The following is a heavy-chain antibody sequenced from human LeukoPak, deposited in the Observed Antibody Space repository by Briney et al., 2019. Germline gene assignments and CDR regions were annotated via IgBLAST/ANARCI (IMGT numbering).Heavy chain of an antibody. CDR2: INSDGSGT. CDR1: GFTFSRYS. Sequence: GGSLRLSCAASGFTFSRYSMHWVRQAPGKGLVWVSHINSDGSGTDYADSVKGRFTISRDNAKNTLYLQMNSLRAEDTAVYYCARPTDEYYYYYYMDVWGKGTTVTVSS. V-gene: IGHV3-74*01. J-gene: IGHJ6*03. CDR3: ARPTDEYYYYYYMDV.